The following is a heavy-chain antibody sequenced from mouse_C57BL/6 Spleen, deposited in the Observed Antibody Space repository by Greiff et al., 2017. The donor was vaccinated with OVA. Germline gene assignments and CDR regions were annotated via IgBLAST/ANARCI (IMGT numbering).Heavy chain of an antibody. D-gene: IGHD1-1*01. V-gene: IGHV1-9*01. CDR2: ILPGSGST. CDR1: GYTFTGYW. CDR3: ARARLITTVEGAMDD. Sequence: VQLQESGAELMKPGASVKLSCKASGYTFTGYWIEWVKQRPGHGLEWIGEILPGSGSTNYNEKFKGKATFTADTSSNTAYMQLSSLTTEDSAIDYCARARLITTVEGAMDDWGQGTTVTVSS. J-gene: IGHJ4*01.